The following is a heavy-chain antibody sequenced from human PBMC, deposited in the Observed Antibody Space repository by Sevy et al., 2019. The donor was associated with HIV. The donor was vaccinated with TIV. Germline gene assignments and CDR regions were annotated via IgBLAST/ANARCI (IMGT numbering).Heavy chain of an antibody. J-gene: IGHJ5*02. Sequence: SETLSLTCSVSGGPISSYYWSWIRQPPGKRLEWIGYIHYSGSTNYTPSLNSRLTISVDTSKNQFPLRLTSVTAADAAVYYCARAPPVRSGDDSLNWFDPWGQGILVTVSS. V-gene: IGHV4-59*01. CDR1: GGPISSYY. CDR3: ARAPPVRSGDDSLNWFDP. CDR2: IHYSGST. D-gene: IGHD5-12*01.